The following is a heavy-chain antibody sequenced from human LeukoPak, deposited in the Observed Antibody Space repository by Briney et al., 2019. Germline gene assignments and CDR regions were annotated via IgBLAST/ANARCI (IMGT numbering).Heavy chain of an antibody. CDR3: AKPPTPTSGWSFGY. CDR2: ISGSGGST. Sequence: GGSLTLSCAASGFTFSSYVMSWVRQAPGKGLEWVSAISGSGGSTYYAESVRDRFTISRDTSKNTLFLQMNSLRAEDTAVYYCAKPPTPTSGWSFGYWGQGTLVTVSS. J-gene: IGHJ4*02. CDR1: GFTFSSYV. V-gene: IGHV3-23*01. D-gene: IGHD6-19*01.